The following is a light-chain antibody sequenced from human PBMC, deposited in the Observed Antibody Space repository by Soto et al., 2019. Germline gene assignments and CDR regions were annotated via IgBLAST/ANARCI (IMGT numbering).Light chain of an antibody. V-gene: IGKV3-15*01. CDR3: QQYNNWPYT. CDR2: GAS. J-gene: IGKJ2*01. CDR1: QSVSSN. Sequence: EIVMTQSPATRSVSPGERATLSCRASQSVSSNLAWYQQKPGQAPRLLIYGASTRATGIPARFSGSRSGTEFTLTISSLQSEDFAAYYCQQYNNWPYTFGQGTKLEIK.